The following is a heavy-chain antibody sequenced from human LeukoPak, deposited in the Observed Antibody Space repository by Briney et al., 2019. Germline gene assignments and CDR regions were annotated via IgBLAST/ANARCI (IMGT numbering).Heavy chain of an antibody. CDR1: GYSFTGYY. CDR2: INPNSGGT. D-gene: IGHD5-18*01. V-gene: IGHV1-2*02. CDR3: ARDGTSVMVDFDY. Sequence: ASVKVSCKAYGYSFTGYYMYWVRQAPGQGLEWMGWINPNSGGTNYAQKFQGRVTMTRDTSISTAYMELSRLRSDDTAVYYCARDGTSVMVDFDYWGQGTLVTVSS. J-gene: IGHJ4*02.